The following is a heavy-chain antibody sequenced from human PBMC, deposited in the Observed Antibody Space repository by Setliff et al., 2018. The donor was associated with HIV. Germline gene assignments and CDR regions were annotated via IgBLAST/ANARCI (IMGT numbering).Heavy chain of an antibody. CDR3: AGVQRSGSYYRPYYFDY. Sequence: SETLSLTCTVSGGSISSGDYYWSWIRQPPGKGLEWIGYIYYSGSTYYNPSLKSRVTISVDTSKNQFSLKLSSVTAADTAVYYCAGVQRSGSYYRPYYFDYWGQGTLVTVSS. CDR2: IYYSGST. J-gene: IGHJ4*02. CDR1: GGSISSGDYY. D-gene: IGHD3-10*01. V-gene: IGHV4-30-4*08.